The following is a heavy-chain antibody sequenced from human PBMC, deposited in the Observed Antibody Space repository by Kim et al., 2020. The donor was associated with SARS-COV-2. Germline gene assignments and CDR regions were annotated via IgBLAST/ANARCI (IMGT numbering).Heavy chain of an antibody. CDR2: INPNSGGT. CDR3: ARANPKEQWLVVGVAFDI. D-gene: IGHD6-19*01. J-gene: IGHJ3*02. CDR1: GYTFTGYY. V-gene: IGHV1-2*04. Sequence: ASVKVSCKASGYTFTGYYMHWVRQAPGQGLEWMGWINPNSGGTNYAQKFQGWVTMTRDTSISTAYMELSRLISDDTAVYYCARANPKEQWLVVGVAFDIWGQGTMVTVSS.